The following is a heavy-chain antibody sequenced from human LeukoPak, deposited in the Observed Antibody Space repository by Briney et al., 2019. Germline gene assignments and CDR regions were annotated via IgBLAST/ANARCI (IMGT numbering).Heavy chain of an antibody. CDR2: IKQDGSEK. D-gene: IGHD2-8*02. V-gene: IGHV3-7*01. Sequence: GGSLRLSCAASGFTFSGYWMTWVRQAPGKGLEWVANIKQDGSEKYLVDSVAGRFSISRDNAKSSLYLQMNNLRAEDTAVYYCARALVLVVIENRPPEYYFDYWGRGILVTVSS. CDR3: ARALVLVVIENRPPEYYFDY. CDR1: GFTFSGYW. J-gene: IGHJ4*02.